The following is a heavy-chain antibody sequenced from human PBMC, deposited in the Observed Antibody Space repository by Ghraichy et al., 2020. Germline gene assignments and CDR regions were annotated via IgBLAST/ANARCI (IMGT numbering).Heavy chain of an antibody. D-gene: IGHD3-22*01. Sequence: GGSLRLSCAASGFTFSNAWMSWVRQAPGKGLEWVGRIKSKTDGGTTDYAAPVKGRFTISRDDSKNTLYLQMNSLKTEDTAVYYCTTGRPPDSSGYYFSYYYGMDVWGQGTTVTVSS. CDR2: IKSKTDGGTT. CDR1: GFTFSNAW. CDR3: TTGRPPDSSGYYFSYYYGMDV. V-gene: IGHV3-15*01. J-gene: IGHJ6*02.